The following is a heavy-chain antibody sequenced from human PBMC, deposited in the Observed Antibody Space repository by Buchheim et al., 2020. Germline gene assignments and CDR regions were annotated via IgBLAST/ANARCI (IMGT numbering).Heavy chain of an antibody. D-gene: IGHD5-12*01. CDR2: ILASGSI. CDR1: GDSTSNNAYY. V-gene: IGHV4-39*01. J-gene: IGHJ5*02. Sequence: QVQLQESGPGLVRPSETLSLTCTISGDSTSNNAYYWGWIRQPPGKGLEYVGGILASGSIRYNPSLKSRVTISADTSKTPFSLELRSVTAADTAVYYCTRQKVAPTNWFDPWGQGTL. CDR3: TRQKVAPTNWFDP.